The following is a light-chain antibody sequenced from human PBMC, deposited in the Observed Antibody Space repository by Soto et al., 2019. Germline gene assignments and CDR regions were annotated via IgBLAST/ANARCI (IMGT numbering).Light chain of an antibody. CDR1: QNIDSW. J-gene: IGKJ1*01. CDR3: QQSYSNLWT. CDR2: GAS. Sequence: IQKAQSPSTPPPSVRDRVTIPCRASQNIDSWLAWYQQKPGKAPKLLIYGASSLQSGVPSRFSGSGSGTDFTLTISSLQPEDFATYYCQQSYSNLWTFGQGTKVDI. V-gene: IGKV1-39*01.